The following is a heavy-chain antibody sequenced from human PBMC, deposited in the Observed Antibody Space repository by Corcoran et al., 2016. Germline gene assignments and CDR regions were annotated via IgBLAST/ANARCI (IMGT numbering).Heavy chain of an antibody. Sequence: QVQLVESGGGVVQPGRSLRLSCAASGFTFSSYGMHWVRQAPGKGLEWVAVIWYDGSNKYYADSVKGRFTISRDNSKNTLYLQMNSLRAEDTAVYYCARGRWELRGECFDYWGQGTLVTVSS. CDR3: ARGRWELRGECFDY. D-gene: IGHD1-26*01. CDR1: GFTFSSYG. J-gene: IGHJ4*02. V-gene: IGHV3-33*01. CDR2: IWYDGSNK.